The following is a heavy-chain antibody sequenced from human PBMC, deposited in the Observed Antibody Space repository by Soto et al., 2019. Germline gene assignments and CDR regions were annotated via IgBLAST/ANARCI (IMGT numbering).Heavy chain of an antibody. CDR3: ARDTGWYRKKYFDS. J-gene: IGHJ4*02. CDR2: ISAYNGNT. CDR1: GYTFTYYA. Sequence: GASVKVSCKASGYTFTYYAISWVRQAPGQGLEWMGWISAYNGNTNYAQKLQGRVTMTTDTSTNTAYMELRSLRSDDTAVYYCARDTGWYRKKYFDSWGQGTLVTVSS. D-gene: IGHD6-19*01. V-gene: IGHV1-18*01.